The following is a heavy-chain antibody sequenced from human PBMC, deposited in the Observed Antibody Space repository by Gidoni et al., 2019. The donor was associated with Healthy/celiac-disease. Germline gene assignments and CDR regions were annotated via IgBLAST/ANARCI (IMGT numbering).Heavy chain of an antibody. V-gene: IGHV4-59*01. D-gene: IGHD6-19*01. CDR3: ARSQYSIGGTGFDY. J-gene: IGHJ4*02. CDR2: IYYSGST. Sequence: QVQLQESGPGLVKPSETLSLTCTVSGGSISSYYGSGIRRPPGKDLEWIGDIYYSGSTSYTPSLKRRVTISVDTSKNQFSLTLSSVTAADTVVYYCARSQYSIGGTGFDYWGQGTLVTVSS. CDR1: GGSISSYY.